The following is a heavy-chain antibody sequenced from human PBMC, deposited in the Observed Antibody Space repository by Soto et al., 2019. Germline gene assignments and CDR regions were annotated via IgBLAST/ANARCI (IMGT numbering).Heavy chain of an antibody. CDR1: GYTFIGYE. CDR3: VRSYRSVGVVLSAP. CDR2: MNPNSGGT. D-gene: IGHD2-2*01. Sequence: QVQLVQSGAEGKKPGTSVKVSCKASGYTFIGYEMHWVLQAPGQGLEWMGWMNPNSGGTKNAQKFQDRVTMTRDTTISTAYMELRRLRSDATAVYYCVRSYRSVGVVLSAPWGQGTTVIVSS. J-gene: IGHJ6*02. V-gene: IGHV1-2*02.